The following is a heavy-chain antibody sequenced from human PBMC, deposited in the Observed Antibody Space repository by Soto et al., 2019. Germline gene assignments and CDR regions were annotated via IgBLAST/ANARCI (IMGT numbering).Heavy chain of an antibody. Sequence: GGSLRLSCAASGFTVSSNYMSWVRQAPGKGLEWVSVIYSGGSTHYADSVKGRFTISRHNSKNTLYLQMNGLRAEDTAVYYCARGAVVRLYAAFDIWGQGTMVTVSS. D-gene: IGHD2-2*01. CDR3: ARGAVVRLYAAFDI. V-gene: IGHV3-53*04. CDR2: IYSGGST. CDR1: GFTVSSNY. J-gene: IGHJ3*02.